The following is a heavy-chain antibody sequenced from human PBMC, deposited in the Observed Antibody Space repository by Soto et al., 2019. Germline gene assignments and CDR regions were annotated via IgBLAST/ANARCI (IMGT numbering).Heavy chain of an antibody. D-gene: IGHD3-10*01. V-gene: IGHV3-48*01. CDR1: GFTFINYK. CDR3: ASDKVTALDGFDI. Sequence: PGGPLRLPCASSGFTFINYKMNGVRQAPGNGLVWVPQVRIGGTIVVYADSVKGRFTISRDDAENSLYLQMNSLRVEYTAVYYGASDKVTALDGFDIWGQGTMVTV. J-gene: IGHJ3*02. CDR2: VRIGGTIV.